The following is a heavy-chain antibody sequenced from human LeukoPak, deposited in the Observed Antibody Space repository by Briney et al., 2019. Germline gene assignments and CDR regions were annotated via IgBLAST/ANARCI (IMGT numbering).Heavy chain of an antibody. Sequence: PSETLSLTCAVYGGSFSGYYWSWIRQPQPPGKGLEWIGEINHSGSTKYNPSLKSRVTISVDTSKNQFSLKLSSVTAADTAVYYCARGDQYSSSSWWFDPWGQGTLVTVSS. CDR3: ARGDQYSSSSWWFDP. CDR1: GGSFSGYY. V-gene: IGHV4-34*01. J-gene: IGHJ5*02. D-gene: IGHD6-6*01. CDR2: INHSGST.